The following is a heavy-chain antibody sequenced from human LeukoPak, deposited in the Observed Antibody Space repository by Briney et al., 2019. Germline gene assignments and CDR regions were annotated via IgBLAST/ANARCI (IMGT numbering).Heavy chain of an antibody. D-gene: IGHD2-2*01. CDR3: ARAPAAYFDY. J-gene: IGHJ4*02. V-gene: IGHV3-74*01. Sequence: GGSLRLSCAASGFTFSSYWMHWVRQAPGKGLVWVSRINTDGSGTSYADSVKGRFTVSRDNAKNTLYLQMNSLRAEDTAVYYCARAPAAYFDYWGQGTLVTVSS. CDR1: GFTFSSYW. CDR2: INTDGSGT.